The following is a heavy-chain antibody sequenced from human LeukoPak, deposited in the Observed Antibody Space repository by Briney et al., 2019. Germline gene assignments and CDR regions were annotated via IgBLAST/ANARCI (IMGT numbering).Heavy chain of an antibody. Sequence: GEALKISCKGAGDSFSSYWIAWVRQMPGKGREWMGITHPGTSEPTYNPSFRCHVTMTADKSVTTAYLQWSSLEASDTAMYYCARAYGDNEPFDYWGQGTLVTVSS. CDR1: GDSFSSYW. J-gene: IGHJ4*02. CDR3: ARAYGDNEPFDY. D-gene: IGHD4-17*01. CDR2: THPGTSEP. V-gene: IGHV5-51*01.